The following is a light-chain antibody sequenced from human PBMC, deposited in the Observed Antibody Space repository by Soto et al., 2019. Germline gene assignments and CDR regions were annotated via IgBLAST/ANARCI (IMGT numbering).Light chain of an antibody. V-gene: IGLV6-57*04. CDR1: SGGIASNS. CDR2: EDN. Sequence: NFMLTQPHSVSESPGKTVIISCTRSSGGIASNSVQWYQQRPGSAPTTVIYEDNQRPSGVPDRFSGSKSGNTASLTVSGLQAADEADYFCKSYAGSNTYVFGSGTKLTVL. CDR3: KSYAGSNTYV. J-gene: IGLJ1*01.